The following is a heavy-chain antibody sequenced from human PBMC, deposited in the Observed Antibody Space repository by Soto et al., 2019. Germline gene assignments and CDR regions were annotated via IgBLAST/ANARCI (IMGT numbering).Heavy chain of an antibody. CDR1: GYTFTGYY. D-gene: IGHD6-13*01. V-gene: IGHV1-2*04. Sequence: ASVKVSCKASGYTFTGYYMHWVRQAPGQGLEWMGWINPNSGGTNYAQKFQGWVTMTRDTSISTAYMELSRLRSDDTAVYYCARDTSVGARYSSSWSSMDVWGKGTTVTVSS. CDR3: ARDTSVGARYSSSWSSMDV. J-gene: IGHJ6*04. CDR2: INPNSGGT.